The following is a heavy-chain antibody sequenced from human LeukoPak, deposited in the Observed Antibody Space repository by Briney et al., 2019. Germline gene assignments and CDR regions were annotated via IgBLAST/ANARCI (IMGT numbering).Heavy chain of an antibody. CDR3: ERDRSDYYGSGHHVFDI. D-gene: IGHD3-10*01. CDR2: IYHSGST. J-gene: IGHJ3*02. V-gene: IGHV4-30-2*01. CDR1: GGSLSSGGYY. Sequence: SQTLSLTCTVSGGSLSSGGYYWRWIRQPPGKGREGIGYIYHSGSTYYNPSLKSRVPISVDRSKNQFSLKLSSVTAADTAVYYCERDRSDYYGSGHHVFDIWGQGTMVTVSS.